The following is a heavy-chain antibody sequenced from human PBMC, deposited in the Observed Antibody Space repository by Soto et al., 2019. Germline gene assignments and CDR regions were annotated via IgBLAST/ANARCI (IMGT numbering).Heavy chain of an antibody. J-gene: IGHJ5*02. Sequence: SETQSLTCAVSGGSIRSGGCSWSWIRQPPGKGLEWIGYIYHSGSTYYNPSLKSRVTISVDRSKNQFSLKLSSVTAADTAVYYCARVPDRWGQGTLVTVSS. D-gene: IGHD2-2*01. CDR3: ARVPDR. CDR2: IYHSGST. V-gene: IGHV4-30-2*01. CDR1: GGSIRSGGCS.